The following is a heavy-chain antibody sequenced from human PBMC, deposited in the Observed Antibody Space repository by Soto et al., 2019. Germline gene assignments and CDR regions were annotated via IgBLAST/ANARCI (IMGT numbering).Heavy chain of an antibody. CDR2: IWYDGSNK. Sequence: GGSLRLSCAASGFTFSSYGMHWVRQAPGKGLEWVAVIWYDGSNKYYADSVKGRFTISRDNSKNTLYLQMNSLRAEDTAVYYCARGPSTVTTYFDYWGQGTLVTVSS. D-gene: IGHD4-17*01. CDR3: ARGPSTVTTYFDY. J-gene: IGHJ4*02. CDR1: GFTFSSYG. V-gene: IGHV3-33*01.